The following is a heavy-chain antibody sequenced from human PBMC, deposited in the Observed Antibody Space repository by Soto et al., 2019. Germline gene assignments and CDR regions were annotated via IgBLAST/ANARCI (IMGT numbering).Heavy chain of an antibody. CDR1: GGAISSGGYY. J-gene: IGHJ6*02. D-gene: IGHD4-17*01. Sequence: QVQLQESGPGLVKPSQTLSLTCTVSGGAISSGGYYWSWISQHPGKVLEWIGYIYYSGSTYYNPSLKSRVTISVDTSKNQFSLKLSSVTAADTAVYYCARDNEDYGGNAFDYYYGMDVWGQGTTVTVSS. CDR2: IYYSGST. V-gene: IGHV4-31*03. CDR3: ARDNEDYGGNAFDYYYGMDV.